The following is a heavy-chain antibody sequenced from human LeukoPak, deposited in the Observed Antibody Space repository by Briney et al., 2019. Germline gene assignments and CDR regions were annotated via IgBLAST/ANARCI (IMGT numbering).Heavy chain of an antibody. CDR3: ARGIAAAGSDY. CDR1: GFTFSSYS. CDR2: ISSSSSYI. Sequence: NAGGSLRLSCAASGFTFSSYSMNWVRQAPGKGLEWVSSISSSSSYIYYADSVKGRFTISRDNAKNSLYLQMNSLRAEDTAVYYCARGIAAAGSDYWGQGTLVTVSS. J-gene: IGHJ4*02. V-gene: IGHV3-21*01. D-gene: IGHD6-13*01.